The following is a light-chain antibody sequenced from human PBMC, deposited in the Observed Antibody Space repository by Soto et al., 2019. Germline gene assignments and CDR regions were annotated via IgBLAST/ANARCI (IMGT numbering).Light chain of an antibody. Sequence: DIQMTQSPSSLGASVGDRVTITGRASQSISSYLNWYQQKPGKAPKLLIYAASSLQSGVPSRFSGSGSGTDFTLTISSLQPEDFATYYCQQSYSTPLTFGGVT. CDR1: QSISSY. V-gene: IGKV1-39*01. CDR3: QQSYSTPLT. J-gene: IGKJ4*01. CDR2: AAS.